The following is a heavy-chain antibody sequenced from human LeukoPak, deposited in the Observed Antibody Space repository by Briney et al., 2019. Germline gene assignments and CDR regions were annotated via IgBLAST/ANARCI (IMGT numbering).Heavy chain of an antibody. J-gene: IGHJ6*03. CDR3: ASHCSSTSCYADYYYMDV. Sequence: LVKVSCKASGGTFSSSGISWVRQAPGQGLEWMGGIIPMIGTPNYAQKFQGRVTITADESTSTGYMELSSLRSEDTAVYYCASHCSSTSCYADYYYMDVWGKGTTVTVSS. V-gene: IGHV1-69*13. D-gene: IGHD2-2*01. CDR2: IIPMIGTP. CDR1: GGTFSSSG.